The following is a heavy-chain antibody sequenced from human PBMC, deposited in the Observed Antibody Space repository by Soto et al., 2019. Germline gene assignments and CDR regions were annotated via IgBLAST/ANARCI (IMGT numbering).Heavy chain of an antibody. J-gene: IGHJ3*01. CDR3: ARGSEGSGRGGVFNF. CDR2: IIPILDVL. CDR1: GGTFSTYT. V-gene: IGHV1-69*02. Sequence: SVKVSCKTSGGTFSTYTVSWVRQAPGQGLEWIGRIIPILDVLTYAQKFQGRVTITADKSTSTAYLELTSLKSEDTAMYYCARGSEGSGRGGVFNFWGKGTMAPASS. D-gene: IGHD2-15*01.